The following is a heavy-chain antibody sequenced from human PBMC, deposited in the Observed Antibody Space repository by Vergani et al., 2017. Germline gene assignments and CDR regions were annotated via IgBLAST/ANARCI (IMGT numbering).Heavy chain of an antibody. J-gene: IGHJ5*02. Sequence: QAQLQESGPGLVKPSETLSLTCHVFGVSVTDYNCNWIRQAPGKGLEWIGSLSTTGGATHASHNPSLKSRVSIPVDTSKSQFSRRLTSVTAADSAIYYCAGDTHSWQRADRWGQGLLVSVSS. CDR2: LSTTGGA. CDR3: AGDTHSWQRADR. CDR1: GVSVTDYN. D-gene: IGHD6-13*01. V-gene: IGHV4-59*02.